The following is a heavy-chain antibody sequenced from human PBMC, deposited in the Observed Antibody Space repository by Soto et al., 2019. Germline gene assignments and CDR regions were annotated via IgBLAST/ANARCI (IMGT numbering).Heavy chain of an antibody. D-gene: IGHD1-1*01. V-gene: IGHV3-33*01. J-gene: IGHJ5*02. CDR2: IWYDGSNK. Sequence: GGSLRLSCAASGFTFSSYGMHWVRQAPGKGLEWVAVIWYDGSNKYYADSVKGRFTISRDNSKNTLYLQMNSLRAEDTAVYYCAREDDWKYNWFDPWGQGTLVTVSS. CDR1: GFTFSSYG. CDR3: AREDDWKYNWFDP.